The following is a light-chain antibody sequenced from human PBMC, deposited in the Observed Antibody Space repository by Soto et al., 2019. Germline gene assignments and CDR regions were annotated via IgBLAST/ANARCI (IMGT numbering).Light chain of an antibody. CDR2: GAS. J-gene: IGKJ2*03. CDR3: QVYNNWPPVHS. V-gene: IGKV3-15*01. CDR1: ESVSSN. Sequence: EIVMTQSPATLSVSPGERATLSCRASESVSSNLAWYQQTPGQAPRLLIYGASTRATGIPARFSGSGSGTEFTLTISSLQSEDFAVYYCQVYNNWPPVHSFGQGTKLEI.